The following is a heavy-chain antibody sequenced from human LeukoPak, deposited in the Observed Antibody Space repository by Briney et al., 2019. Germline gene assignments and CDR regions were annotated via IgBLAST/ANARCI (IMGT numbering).Heavy chain of an antibody. V-gene: IGHV3-23*01. CDR3: SKDRGRG. CDR1: GFGFSSYA. Sequence: GSLRLSCAASGFGFSSYAMSWVRQAPGKGLEWVSAISGGGGSTYYADSVKGRFTISRDNSKNTLYLQKDGLRVEDTAFYYCSKDRGRGWGQGTLVTVSS. CDR2: ISGGGGST. D-gene: IGHD3-10*01. J-gene: IGHJ4*02.